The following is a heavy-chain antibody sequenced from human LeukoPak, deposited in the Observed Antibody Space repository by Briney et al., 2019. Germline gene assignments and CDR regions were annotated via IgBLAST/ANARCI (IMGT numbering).Heavy chain of an antibody. CDR3: ARDRYDYSAFDP. Sequence: GGSLRLSCAASGFTVSSKYMAWVRQAPGKGLEWVSAIFGGGSTFYADSVKGRFTISRDNSRNTLFLEMNSLRAEDTAVYYCARDRYDYSAFDPWGQGTLVTVSS. D-gene: IGHD4-11*01. J-gene: IGHJ5*02. V-gene: IGHV3-53*01. CDR1: GFTVSSKY. CDR2: IFGGGST.